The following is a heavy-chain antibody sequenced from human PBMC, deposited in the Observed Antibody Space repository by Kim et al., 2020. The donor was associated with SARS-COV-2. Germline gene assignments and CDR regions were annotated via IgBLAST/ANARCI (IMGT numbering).Heavy chain of an antibody. V-gene: IGHV3-23*01. CDR1: GFTFSSDA. CDR3: AKDRHSSSSYSFDY. CDR2: ISGSGITT. J-gene: IGHJ4*02. Sequence: GGSLRLSCAASGFTFSSDAMSWVRQAPGKGLEWVSGISGSGITTYYAESAKGHFTISRDNSNNTLYLVLNSLRLEAAAVYYCAKDRHSSSSYSFDYSGEGTLVTVSS. D-gene: IGHD6-13*01.